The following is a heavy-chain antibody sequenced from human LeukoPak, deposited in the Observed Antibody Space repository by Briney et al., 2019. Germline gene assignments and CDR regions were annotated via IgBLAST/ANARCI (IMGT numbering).Heavy chain of an antibody. D-gene: IGHD3-22*01. CDR3: ARGGYYDSSGYLYFDY. CDR1: GGSISSGGYY. Sequence: PSQTLSLTCTVSGGSISSGGYYWSWIRQHPGKDLEWIGYIYYSGSTYYNPSLKSRVTISVDTSKNQFSLKLSSVTAADTAVYYCARGGYYDSSGYLYFDYWGQGTLVTVSS. V-gene: IGHV4-31*03. CDR2: IYYSGST. J-gene: IGHJ4*02.